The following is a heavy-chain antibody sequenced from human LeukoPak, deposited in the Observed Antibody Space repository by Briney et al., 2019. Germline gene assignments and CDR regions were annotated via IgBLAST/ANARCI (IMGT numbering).Heavy chain of an antibody. J-gene: IGHJ1*01. V-gene: IGHV1-2*02. Sequence: ASVKVFCTASGYTFTGYYMRWVRQAPGQGLEWMGWINPNSGGTNYAQKFQGRVTMTRDTSITTAYMELSRLRSDDTAVYYCAQSPIAVAGTGRYFQHWGQGTLVTVSS. CDR1: GYTFTGYY. CDR2: INPNSGGT. CDR3: AQSPIAVAGTGRYFQH. D-gene: IGHD6-19*01.